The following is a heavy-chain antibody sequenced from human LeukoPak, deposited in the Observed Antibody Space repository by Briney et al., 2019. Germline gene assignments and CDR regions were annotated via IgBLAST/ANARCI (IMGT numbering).Heavy chain of an antibody. CDR1: GFTFSTYS. CDR3: ARETGIRFDY. Sequence: GGSLRLSCAASGFTFSTYSMNWVRQAPGKGLEWVSSISSSSTYMYYADSVKGRFTISRDNAKNSLYLQMNSLRAEDTAVYYCARETGIRFDYWGQGTLVTVSS. J-gene: IGHJ4*02. V-gene: IGHV3-21*01. CDR2: ISSSSTYM. D-gene: IGHD7-27*01.